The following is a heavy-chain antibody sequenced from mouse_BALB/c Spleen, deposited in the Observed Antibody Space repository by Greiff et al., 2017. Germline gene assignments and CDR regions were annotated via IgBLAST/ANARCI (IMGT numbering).Heavy chain of an antibody. CDR2: ISYSGST. J-gene: IGHJ2*01. CDR3: ARSRRGVDY. Sequence: VQLKESGPGLVKPSQSLSLTCTVTGYSITSDYAWNWIRQFPGNKLEWMGYISYSGSTSYNPSLKSRISITRDTSKNQFFLQLNSVTTEDTATYYCARSRRGVDYWGQGTTLTVSS. V-gene: IGHV3-2*02. CDR1: GYSITSDYA.